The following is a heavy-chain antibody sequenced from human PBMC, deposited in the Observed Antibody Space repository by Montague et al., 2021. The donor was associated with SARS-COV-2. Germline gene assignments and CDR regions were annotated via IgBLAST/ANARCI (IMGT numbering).Heavy chain of an antibody. J-gene: IGHJ6*02. D-gene: IGHD3-3*01. Sequence: SLRLSCAASGSTFSSYEMSWVRQAPGKGLEWVSYISSSGSTIYYADSVKGRFTISRDNAKNSLYLQMNSLRAEDTAVYYCARGGTYYDFWSGYYNYYYGMDVWGQGTTVTVSS. CDR3: ARGGTYYDFWSGYYNYYYGMDV. V-gene: IGHV3-48*03. CDR2: ISSSGSTI. CDR1: GSTFSSYE.